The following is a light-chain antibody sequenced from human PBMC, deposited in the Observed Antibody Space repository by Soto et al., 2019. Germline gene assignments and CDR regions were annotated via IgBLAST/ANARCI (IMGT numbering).Light chain of an antibody. V-gene: IGKV1-5*03. Sequence: DIHMTQSPSSLSGSVGDIVTITCLASQTISSWLAWYQQKPGKAPKLLIYKASTLKSGVPSRFSGSGSGTEFTLTISGLQPGDFATYYCQHYNSYSEAFGQGTKVDI. CDR3: QHYNSYSEA. J-gene: IGKJ1*01. CDR2: KAS. CDR1: QTISSW.